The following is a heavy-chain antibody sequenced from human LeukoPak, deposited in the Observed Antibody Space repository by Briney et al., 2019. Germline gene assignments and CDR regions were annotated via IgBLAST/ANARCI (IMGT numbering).Heavy chain of an antibody. CDR3: ARGSAVVPAAIN. CDR2: INHSGST. J-gene: IGHJ4*02. CDR1: GGSFSGYY. V-gene: IGHV4-34*01. Sequence: SETLSLTCAVSGGSFSGYYWSWIRQPPGKGLEWIGEINHSGSTNYNPSLKSRVTISVDTSKNQFSLKLSSVTAADTAVYYCARGSAVVPAAINWGQGTLVTVSS. D-gene: IGHD2-2*01.